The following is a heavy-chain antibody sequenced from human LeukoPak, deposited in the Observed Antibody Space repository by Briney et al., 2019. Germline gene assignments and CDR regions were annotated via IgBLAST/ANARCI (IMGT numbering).Heavy chain of an antibody. J-gene: IGHJ6*02. CDR2: ISSSSCYI. Sequence: GSLRLSCAASGFTFSSYSMNLVRQAPGKGLEWVSSISSSSCYIYYADSVKGRFTISRDNAKNSLYLQMNSPRAEDTAVYYCARGTKDYDFWSGYYYGMDVWGQGTTVTVSS. V-gene: IGHV3-21*04. D-gene: IGHD3-3*01. CDR1: GFTFSSYS. CDR3: ARGTKDYDFWSGYYYGMDV.